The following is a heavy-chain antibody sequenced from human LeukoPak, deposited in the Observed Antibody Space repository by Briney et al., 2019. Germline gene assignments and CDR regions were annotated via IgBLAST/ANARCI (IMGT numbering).Heavy chain of an antibody. CDR3: ASVVAHANDY. Sequence: GGSLRLSCAASGFTFSTYAMSWVRQAPGKGLEWVSGISGSSRTTYYADSVKGRFTISRDNAKNSLYLQMNSLRAEDTAVYYCASVVAHANDYWGQGTLVTVSS. CDR2: ISGSSRTT. CDR1: GFTFSTYA. V-gene: IGHV3-48*04. D-gene: IGHD2-15*01. J-gene: IGHJ4*02.